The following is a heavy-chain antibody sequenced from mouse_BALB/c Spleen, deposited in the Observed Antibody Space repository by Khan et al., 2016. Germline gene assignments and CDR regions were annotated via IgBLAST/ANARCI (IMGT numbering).Heavy chain of an antibody. CDR2: INPSTGYT. CDR3: ARKGNRDFDY. Sequence: QVQLQQSGAELAKPGASVKMSCKASGYTFTSYWMHWVKQRPGQGLEWIGYINPSTGYTEYNQKFKDKATLTADTSSSTAYMQLSSLTSEDSAVYYCARKGNRDFDYWGQGTTLTVSS. CDR1: GYTFTSYW. V-gene: IGHV1-7*01. J-gene: IGHJ2*01.